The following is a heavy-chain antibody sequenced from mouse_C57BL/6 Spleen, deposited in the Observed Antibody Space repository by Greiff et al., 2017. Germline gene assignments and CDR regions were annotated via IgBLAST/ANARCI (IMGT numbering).Heavy chain of an antibody. CDR3: ARNYRYFDY. CDR1: GFTFSDYY. Sequence: EVQVVESEGGLVQPGSSMKLSCTASGFTFSDYYMAWVRQVPEKGLEWVANINYDGSSTYYLDSLKSRFIISRDNAKNILYLQMSSLKSEDTATYYCARNYRYFDYWGQGTTLTVSS. J-gene: IGHJ2*01. CDR2: INYDGSST. V-gene: IGHV5-16*01. D-gene: IGHD2-1*01.